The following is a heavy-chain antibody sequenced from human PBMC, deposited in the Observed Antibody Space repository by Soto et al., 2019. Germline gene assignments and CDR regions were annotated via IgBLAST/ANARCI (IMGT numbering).Heavy chain of an antibody. Sequence: SETLSLTCAVYGGSFSGYYWSWIRQPPGKGLEWIGEINHSGSTNYNPSLKSRVTISVDTSKNQFSLKLSSVTAADTAVYYCASPLREVCSSTSCYPGTWLWGVYGMDVWGQGTTVTVSS. V-gene: IGHV4-34*01. D-gene: IGHD2-2*01. CDR1: GGSFSGYY. CDR3: ASPLREVCSSTSCYPGTWLWGVYGMDV. CDR2: INHSGST. J-gene: IGHJ6*02.